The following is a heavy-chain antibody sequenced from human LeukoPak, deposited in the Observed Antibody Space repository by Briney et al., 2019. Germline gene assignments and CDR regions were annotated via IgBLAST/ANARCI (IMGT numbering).Heavy chain of an antibody. CDR2: INHSGST. D-gene: IGHD5-18*01. V-gene: IGHV4-34*01. J-gene: IGHJ4*02. CDR3: ARTVDTAMVILFDY. Sequence: PSETLSLTCAVYGGSFSGYYWSWIRQPPGKGLEWIGEINHSGSTNYNPSLKSRVTISVDRSKNQFSLKLSSVTAADTAVYYRARTVDTAMVILFDYWGQGTLVTVSS. CDR1: GGSFSGYY.